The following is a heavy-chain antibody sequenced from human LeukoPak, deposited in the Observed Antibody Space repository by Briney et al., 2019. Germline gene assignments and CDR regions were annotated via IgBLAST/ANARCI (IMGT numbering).Heavy chain of an antibody. V-gene: IGHV3-33*01. CDR1: GFTFSSYG. Sequence: GGSLRLSCAASGFTFSSYGMHWVRQAPGKGLEWVAVIWYDGSNKYYADSVKGRFTISRDNSKNTLYLQMNSPRAEDTAVYYCARDLRSGGSCMDYWGQGTLVTVSS. CDR3: ARDLRSGGSCMDY. J-gene: IGHJ4*02. D-gene: IGHD2-15*01. CDR2: IWYDGSNK.